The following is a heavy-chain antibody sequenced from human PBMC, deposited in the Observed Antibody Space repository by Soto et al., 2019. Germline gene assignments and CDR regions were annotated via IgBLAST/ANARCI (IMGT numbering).Heavy chain of an antibody. CDR1: GGSISSSSYY. V-gene: IGHV4-39*01. J-gene: IGHJ6*02. CDR2: IYYSGST. CDR3: ARHRGARYDFWSGLNYYGMDV. D-gene: IGHD3-3*01. Sequence: PSETLSLTCTVSGGSISSSSYYWGWIRQPPGKGLEWIGSIYYSGSTYYNPSLKSRVTISVDTSKNQFSLKLSSVTAADTVVYYCARHRGARYDFWSGLNYYGMDVWGQGTTVTVSS.